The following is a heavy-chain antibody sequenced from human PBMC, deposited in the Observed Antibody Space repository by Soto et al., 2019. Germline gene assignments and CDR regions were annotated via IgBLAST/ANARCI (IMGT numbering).Heavy chain of an antibody. D-gene: IGHD3-3*01. V-gene: IGHV1-69*01. CDR1: GGTFSSYA. Sequence: QVQLVQSGAEVKKPGSSVKVSCKASGGTFSSYAISWVRQAPGQGLEWMGGIIPIFGTANYAQKFQGRVTITADESTSTAYMELSSLRSEDRAVYYCARGAWSGSYYYYYGMDVWGQGTTVTVSS. CDR2: IIPIFGTA. J-gene: IGHJ6*02. CDR3: ARGAWSGSYYYYYGMDV.